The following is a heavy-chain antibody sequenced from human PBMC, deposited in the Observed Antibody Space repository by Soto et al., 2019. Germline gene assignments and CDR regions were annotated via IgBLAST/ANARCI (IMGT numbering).Heavy chain of an antibody. CDR2: INPSGGST. CDR1: GYTFTSYY. D-gene: IGHD2-21*02. J-gene: IGHJ4*02. CDR3: ARGWGAAYWGGDCYSPFDY. V-gene: IGHV1-46*01. Sequence: QVQLVQSGAEVKKPGASVKVSCKASGYTFTSYYMHWVRQAPGQGLEWMGIINPSGGSTSYAQKSRGRVTITRDTATSTVYMELSSLRSEDTAMYYCARGWGAAYWGGDCYSPFDYWGQGTLVTVSS.